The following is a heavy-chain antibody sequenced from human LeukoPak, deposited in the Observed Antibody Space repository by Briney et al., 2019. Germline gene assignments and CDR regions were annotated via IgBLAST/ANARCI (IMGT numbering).Heavy chain of an antibody. CDR2: IYYTGGT. V-gene: IGHV4-59*08. Sequence: SETLSLTCTVSGGSIGSDYWTWIRQPPGKGLEYIGYIYYTGGTNYNPSLKSRVTISVDTSKNQSSLKLSSVTAADTAVYFCAKYGNSGWVIDNWGQGTLVTVSS. J-gene: IGHJ4*02. D-gene: IGHD6-19*01. CDR3: AKYGNSGWVIDN. CDR1: GGSIGSDY.